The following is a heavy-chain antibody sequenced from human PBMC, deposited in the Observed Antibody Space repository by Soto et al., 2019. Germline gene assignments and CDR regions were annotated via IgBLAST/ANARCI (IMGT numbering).Heavy chain of an antibody. V-gene: IGHV1-3*01. J-gene: IGHJ4*02. CDR1: GYSFTDFA. D-gene: IGHD1-1*01. CDR2: INAGNGNT. Sequence: ASVKVSCKASGYSFTDFAMHWVRLASGQRLEWMGWINAGNGNTKYSQKFQGRVTITRDTSTSTAYMELSSLRPEDTAVYYCAGSSRVQLERAHFDYWGQGTLDTVSS. CDR3: AGSSRVQLERAHFDY.